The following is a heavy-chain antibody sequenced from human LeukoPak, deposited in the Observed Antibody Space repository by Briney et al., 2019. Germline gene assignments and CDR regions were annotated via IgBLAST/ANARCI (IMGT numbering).Heavy chain of an antibody. CDR1: GFTFSTYW. CDR3: ARPAYTAAYDL. D-gene: IGHD3-16*01. J-gene: IGHJ3*01. Sequence: PGGSLRLSCAASGFTFSTYWMTWVRQAPGKGLEWVANMKGDGSEKHYVDSVKGRFTISRDNAKSSLYLQMNGLRAEDTAVYYCARPAYTAAYDLWGQGTLVTVSS. CDR2: MKGDGSEK. V-gene: IGHV3-7*01.